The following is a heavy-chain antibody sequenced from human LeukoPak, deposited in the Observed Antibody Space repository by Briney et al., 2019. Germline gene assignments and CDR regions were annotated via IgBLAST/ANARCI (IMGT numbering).Heavy chain of an antibody. J-gene: IGHJ4*02. CDR3: AKRRSDSSGYYYQYFDY. D-gene: IGHD3-22*01. CDR2: IIGSGTST. CDR1: GFTFSNYA. Sequence: GGSLRLSCAASGFTFSNYAMSWVCQAPGKGLEWVSVIIGSGTSTYYTPSMKGRFTISRDNTKSTLFLQMNNLRTEDTAVYYCAKRRSDSSGYYYQYFDYWGQGTLVTVSS. V-gene: IGHV3-23*01.